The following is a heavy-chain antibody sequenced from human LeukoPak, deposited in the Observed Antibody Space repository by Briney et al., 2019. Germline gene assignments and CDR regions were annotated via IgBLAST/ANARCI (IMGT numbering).Heavy chain of an antibody. D-gene: IGHD5-12*01. CDR3: AKSRTPGYDY. V-gene: IGHV3-23*01. CDR1: GFTFSSYG. Sequence: GGTLRLSCAASGFTFSSYGMSWVRQAPGKGLEWVSAISGNGGDTFYVDSVKGRFTISRDNSKNTLYLQMNSLRAEDTAIYYCAKSRTPGYDYWGQGTLVTVSS. CDR2: ISGNGGDT. J-gene: IGHJ4*02.